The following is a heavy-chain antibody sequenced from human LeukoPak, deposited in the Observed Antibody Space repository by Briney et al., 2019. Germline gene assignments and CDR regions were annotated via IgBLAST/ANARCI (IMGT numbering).Heavy chain of an antibody. J-gene: IGHJ4*02. CDR3: ARVSMITFGGVIAHFDY. CDR2: IYYSGST. Sequence: SETLSLTCTVSGGSISSGGYYWSWIRQHPGKGLEWIGYIYYSGSTNYNPSLKSRVTISVDTSKNQFSLKLSSLTAADTAVYYCARVSMITFGGVIAHFDYWGQGTLVTVSS. D-gene: IGHD3-16*02. V-gene: IGHV4-61*08. CDR1: GGSISSGGYY.